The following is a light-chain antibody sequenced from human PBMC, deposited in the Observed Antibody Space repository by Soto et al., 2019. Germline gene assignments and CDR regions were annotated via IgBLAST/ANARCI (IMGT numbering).Light chain of an antibody. Sequence: EIVLTQSPGTLSLSPGERATLSCRASQSVSSSYLAWYQQKPGPAPRLLVYGASSRATAIPFRFSGSGSGTEFTLTIRRLQSEDFAVYYCQESSKWPRTFGQGTKVDI. CDR3: QESSKWPRT. J-gene: IGKJ1*01. CDR2: GAS. V-gene: IGKV3-20*01. CDR1: QSVSSSY.